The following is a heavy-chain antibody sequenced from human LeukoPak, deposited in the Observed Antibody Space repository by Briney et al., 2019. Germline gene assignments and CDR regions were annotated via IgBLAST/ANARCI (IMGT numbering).Heavy chain of an antibody. CDR2: INHSGST. CDR3: ARAPYYDFWSGYSRYYYYYYMDV. D-gene: IGHD3-3*01. V-gene: IGHV4-34*01. Sequence: KASETLSLTCAVYGGSFSGYYWSWIRQPPGKGLEWIGEINHSGSTNYNPSLKSRVTISVDTSKNQFSLKLSSVTAADTAVYYCARAPYYDFWSGYSRYYYYYYMDVWGKGTTVTVSS. J-gene: IGHJ6*03. CDR1: GGSFSGYY.